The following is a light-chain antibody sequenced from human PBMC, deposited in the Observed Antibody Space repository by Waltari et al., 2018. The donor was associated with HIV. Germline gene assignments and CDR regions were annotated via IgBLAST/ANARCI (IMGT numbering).Light chain of an antibody. V-gene: IGKV1-6*02. Sequence: IQLTQSPSSLPAYVGERVPIPCRASSALDTEFVWIQQKPGKAPKLLIFAASYLQCGVPSRFSGSGSGTYFTLTITSLQPEDFATYYCLQNHNYARSFGQGTKVEI. J-gene: IGKJ1*01. CDR2: AAS. CDR3: LQNHNYARS. CDR1: SALDTE.